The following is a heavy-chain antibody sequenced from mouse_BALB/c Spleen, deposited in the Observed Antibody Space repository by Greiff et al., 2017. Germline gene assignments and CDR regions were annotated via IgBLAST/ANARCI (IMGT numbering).Heavy chain of an antibody. D-gene: IGHD2-4*01. CDR2: INPYNDGT. J-gene: IGHJ4*01. CDR3: ASSMITYYYAMDY. V-gene: IGHV1-14*01. Sequence: EVQLQQSGPELVKPGASVKMSCKASGYTFTSYVMHWVKRKPGQGLEWIGYINPYNDGTKYNEKFKGKATLTSDKSSSTAYMELSSLTSEDSAVYYCASSMITYYYAMDYWGQGTSVTVSS. CDR1: GYTFTSYV.